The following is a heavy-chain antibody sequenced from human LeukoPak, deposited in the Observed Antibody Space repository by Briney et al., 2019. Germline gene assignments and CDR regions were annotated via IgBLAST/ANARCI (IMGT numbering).Heavy chain of an antibody. V-gene: IGHV4-61*02. CDR2: IYSSGST. CDR1: GGSISNGTSY. Sequence: PSQTLSLTCTVSGGSISNGTSYWTWIRQPAGKSLEWLGRIYSSGSTNYNPSLKSRVTISADTSKNQFSLTLTSVTAADTAVYYCARGPPDFYNSGSYYNGYNWFGSWGQGTLVTVSS. D-gene: IGHD3-10*01. J-gene: IGHJ5*01. CDR3: ARGPPDFYNSGSYYNGYNWFGS.